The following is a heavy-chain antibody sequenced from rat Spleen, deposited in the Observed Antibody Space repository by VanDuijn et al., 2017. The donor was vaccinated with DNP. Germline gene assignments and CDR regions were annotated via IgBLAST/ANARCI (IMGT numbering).Heavy chain of an antibody. CDR2: MWYDGDT. J-gene: IGHJ3*01. CDR1: GFSLTRDG. CDR3: TSDSLNSSSFVY. V-gene: IGHV2-63*01. Sequence: QVQLKESGPGLVQPSQTLSLTCTVSGFSLTRDGVTWVRQPSGKGPEWMGKMWYDGDTAYNSALKSRLSISRDTSKSQVFLKMNSLQTDDTGTYYCTSDSLNSSSFVYWGQGSLVTVSS. D-gene: IGHD1-2*01.